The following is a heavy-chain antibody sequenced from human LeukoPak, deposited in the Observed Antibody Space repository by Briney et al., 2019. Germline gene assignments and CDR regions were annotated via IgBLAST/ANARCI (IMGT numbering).Heavy chain of an antibody. CDR2: IWRTGDWT. CDR3: ARLAAAEFDY. J-gene: IGHJ4*02. D-gene: IGHD6-13*01. Sequence: PGGSLRLSCTASGFIFRDYVMSWVRQAPGKGPEWVAAIWRTGDWTHYVDSVKGRFTISRDNSKNTLYLQMNSLRAEDTAVYYRARLAAAEFDYWGQGTLVTVSS. V-gene: IGHV3-23*05. CDR1: GFIFRDYV.